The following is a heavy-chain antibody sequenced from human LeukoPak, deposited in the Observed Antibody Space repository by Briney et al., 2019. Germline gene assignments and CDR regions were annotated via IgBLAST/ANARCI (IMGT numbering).Heavy chain of an antibody. V-gene: IGHV3-15*01. J-gene: IGHJ4*02. CDR3: TTWVVPAVQIDY. Sequence: GGSLRLSCAASGFTFSNAWMSWVRQAPGKGLEWVGRIKSKTDGGTTDYAAPVKGRFTISRDDSKNTLYLQMNSLKTEDTAVYYCTTWVVPAVQIDYWGQGTLVTVSS. CDR2: IKSKTDGGTT. D-gene: IGHD2-2*01. CDR1: GFTFSNAW.